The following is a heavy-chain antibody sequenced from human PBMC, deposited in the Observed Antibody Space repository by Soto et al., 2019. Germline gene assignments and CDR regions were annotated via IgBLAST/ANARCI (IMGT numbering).Heavy chain of an antibody. CDR2: INHSGST. Sequence: QVQLQQWGAGLLKPSETLSLTCAVYGGSFSGYYWSWIRQPPGKGLEWIGEINHSGSTNYNPSLTSRVTISVDTSEHRLSLKLSSVTAADTAVYYCAGHSGYDSAVPDYWGQGTLVTVSS. CDR1: GGSFSGYY. CDR3: AGHSGYDSAVPDY. D-gene: IGHD5-12*01. V-gene: IGHV4-34*01. J-gene: IGHJ4*02.